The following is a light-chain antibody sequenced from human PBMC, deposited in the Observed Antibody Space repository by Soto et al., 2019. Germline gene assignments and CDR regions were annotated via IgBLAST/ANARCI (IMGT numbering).Light chain of an antibody. J-gene: IGLJ2*01. V-gene: IGLV2-14*01. Sequence: QSALTQPASVSGSPGQSITISCTGTSSDVGGYNYVSWYQQHPGKAPKLMIYDVRNRPSGVSNRFSGSKSGNTASLTISGLQAEDEADYYCSSYTRSSTRVFGGGTQLTVL. CDR2: DVR. CDR1: SSDVGGYNY. CDR3: SSYTRSSTRV.